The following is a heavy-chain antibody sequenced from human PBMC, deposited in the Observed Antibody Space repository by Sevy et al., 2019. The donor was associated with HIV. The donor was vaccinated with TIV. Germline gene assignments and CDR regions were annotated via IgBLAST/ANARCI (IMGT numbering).Heavy chain of an antibody. CDR1: GFTFSSYS. CDR3: ARAAAWWLAFDAFDI. J-gene: IGHJ3*02. Sequence: GGSLRLSCAASGFTFSSYSMNWVRQAPGKGLEWVSYISSSSSTIYYADSLKGRFTISRDNAKNSLYLQMNSLRDEDTAVYYCARAAAWWLAFDAFDIWGQGTMVTVSS. CDR2: ISSSSSTI. V-gene: IGHV3-48*02. D-gene: IGHD6-19*01.